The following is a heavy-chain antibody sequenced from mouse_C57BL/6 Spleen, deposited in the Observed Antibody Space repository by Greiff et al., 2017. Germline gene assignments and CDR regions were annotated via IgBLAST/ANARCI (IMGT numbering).Heavy chain of an antibody. J-gene: IGHJ4*01. CDR2: INPSTGGT. V-gene: IGHV1-42*01. Sequence: VHVKQSGPELVKPGASVKISCKASGYSFTGYYMNWVKQSPEKSLEWIGEINPSTGGTTYNQKFKAKATLTVDKSSSTAYMQLKSLTSEDSAVYYCASHYGNYGYAMDYWGQGTSVTVSS. CDR1: GYSFTGYY. D-gene: IGHD2-1*01. CDR3: ASHYGNYGYAMDY.